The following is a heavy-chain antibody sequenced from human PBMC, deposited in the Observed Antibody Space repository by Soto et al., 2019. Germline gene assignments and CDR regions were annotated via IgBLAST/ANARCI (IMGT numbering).Heavy chain of an antibody. CDR2: IKSETDGGTT. CDR3: VTYDFIWGSYRVRWAY. J-gene: IGHJ4*02. Sequence: EVQLAESGGGLVNPGGSLRLSCVASGFPFSYSWMSWVRQAPGKGLEWVASIKSETDGGTTDYAAPVEGRFTISRDDSKNTLNLQMNSLKTEDTAVYYCVTYDFIWGSYRVRWAYWGQGTLVTVSS. D-gene: IGHD3-16*02. CDR1: GFPFSYSW. V-gene: IGHV3-15*01.